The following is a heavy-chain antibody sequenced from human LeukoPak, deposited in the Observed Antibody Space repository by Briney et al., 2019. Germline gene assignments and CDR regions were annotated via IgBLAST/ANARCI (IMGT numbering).Heavy chain of an antibody. CDR1: GGSISSGSYY. CDR2: IDTSGST. J-gene: IGHJ4*02. D-gene: IGHD5-18*01. CDR3: AGRSYATFDY. V-gene: IGHV4-61*02. Sequence: SETLSLTCTISGGSISSGSYYWSWIRQPAGKGLEWIGRIDTSGSTNYNPPLKSRVTISVDMSKNQFSLKLSSVTAADTAVYYCAGRSYATFDYWGQGTLVTVSS.